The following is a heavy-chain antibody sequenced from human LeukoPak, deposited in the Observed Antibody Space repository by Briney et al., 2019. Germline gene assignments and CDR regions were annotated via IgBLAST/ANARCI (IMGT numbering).Heavy chain of an antibody. D-gene: IGHD2-15*01. V-gene: IGHV1-2*02. CDR2: INPNSGGT. J-gene: IGHJ6*02. CDR1: GYTFTGYY. Sequence: GASVKVSCKASGYTFTGYYMHWVRQAPGQGLEWMGGINPNSGGTNYAQKFQGRVTMTRDTSISTAYMELSRLRSDDTAVYYCARVMILSYYYYGMDVWGQGTTVTVSS. CDR3: ARVMILSYYYYGMDV.